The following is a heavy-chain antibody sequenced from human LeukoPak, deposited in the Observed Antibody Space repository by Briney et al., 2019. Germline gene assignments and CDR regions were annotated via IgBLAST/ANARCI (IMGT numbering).Heavy chain of an antibody. D-gene: IGHD2-15*01. CDR3: ARLGYCSGGSCH. J-gene: IGHJ4*02. Sequence: GGSLRLSCAASGFTFSSYEMNWVRQAPGKGLEWVSYISSSGSTIYYADSVKGRFTISRDNAKNSLYLQMNSLRAEDTAVYYCARLGYCSGGSCHWGQGTLVTVSS. CDR1: GFTFSSYE. CDR2: ISSSGSTI. V-gene: IGHV3-48*03.